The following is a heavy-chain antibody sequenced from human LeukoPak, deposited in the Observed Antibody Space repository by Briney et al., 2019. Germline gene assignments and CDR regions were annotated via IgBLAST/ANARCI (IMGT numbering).Heavy chain of an antibody. D-gene: IGHD5/OR15-5a*01. CDR2: IYYSGST. CDR1: GASIRSYY. CDR3: AREVYGRAGFYFDY. Sequence: SETLSLTCTVSGASIRSYYWSWIRQPPGKGLEWIGYIYYSGSTNYNPSLKSRVTISVDTSKNQFSLRLSSVTAADTAVHYCAREVYGRAGFYFDYWGQGSLVTVSS. V-gene: IGHV4-59*01. J-gene: IGHJ4*02.